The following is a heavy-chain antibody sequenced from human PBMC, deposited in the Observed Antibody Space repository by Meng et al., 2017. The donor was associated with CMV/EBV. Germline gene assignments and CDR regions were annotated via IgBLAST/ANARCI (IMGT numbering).Heavy chain of an antibody. J-gene: IGHJ4*02. D-gene: IGHD1-26*01. Sequence: QVKRGQAGAKVKKPGASVKGPSKASGNTFTSYYMHWVRPAPGQGLEWMGIINPSGGSTSYAQKFQGRVTMTRDTSTSTVYMELSSLRSEDTAVYYCARESGSVGDYWGQGTLVTVSS. CDR3: ARESGSVGDY. V-gene: IGHV1-46*01. CDR2: INPSGGST. CDR1: GNTFTSYY.